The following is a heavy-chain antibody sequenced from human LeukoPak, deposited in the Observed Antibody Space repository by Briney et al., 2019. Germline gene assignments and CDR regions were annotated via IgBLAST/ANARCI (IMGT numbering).Heavy chain of an antibody. Sequence: SQTLSLTCAISGDSVSSNSAAWNWIRQSPSRGLEWLGRTYYRSKWYNDYAVSVKSRITINPDTSKNQFSLQLNSVTPEDTAVYYCAGDPADGDSSGWYAWFDPWGQGTLVTVSS. D-gene: IGHD6-19*01. CDR3: AGDPADGDSSGWYAWFDP. CDR1: GDSVSSNSAA. J-gene: IGHJ5*02. V-gene: IGHV6-1*01. CDR2: TYYRSKWYN.